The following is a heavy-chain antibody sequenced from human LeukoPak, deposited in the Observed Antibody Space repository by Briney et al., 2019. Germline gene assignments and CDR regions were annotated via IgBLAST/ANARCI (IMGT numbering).Heavy chain of an antibody. CDR2: ISGSGGST. CDR1: GFTFSSYW. Sequence: GGSLRLSCEASGFTFSSYWMSWVRQAPGKGLEWVSAISGSGGSTYYADSVKGRFTISRDNSKNTLYLQMNSLRAEDTAVYYCAKGQYSSSWYRGRFDYWGQGTLVTVSS. J-gene: IGHJ4*02. D-gene: IGHD6-13*01. CDR3: AKGQYSSSWYRGRFDY. V-gene: IGHV3-23*01.